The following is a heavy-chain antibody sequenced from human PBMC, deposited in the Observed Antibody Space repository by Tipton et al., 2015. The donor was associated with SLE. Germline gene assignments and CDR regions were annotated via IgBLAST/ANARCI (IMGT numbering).Heavy chain of an antibody. CDR1: GFTFSSYA. CDR3: ARDLGIALYGMDV. D-gene: IGHD6-13*01. J-gene: IGHJ6*02. Sequence: SLRLSCAVSGFTFSSYAIHWVRQAPGKGLEWVAVISDDGNNAYYADSVKGRFTVSRDISKNTLYLQMDILRADDTAVYYCARDLGIALYGMDVWGQGTTVTVSS. CDR2: ISDDGNNA. V-gene: IGHV3-30*14.